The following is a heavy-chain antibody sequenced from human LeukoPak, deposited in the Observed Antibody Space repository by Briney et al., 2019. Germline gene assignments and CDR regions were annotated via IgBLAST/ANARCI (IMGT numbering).Heavy chain of an antibody. V-gene: IGHV1-2*02. CDR2: INPNSGGT. J-gene: IGHJ4*02. Sequence: GASVKVSCKASGYTFTGYYMHWVRQAPGQGLELMGWINPNSGGTNYAQKFQGRVTMTRDTSISTAYMELSRLRSDDTVVYYCARDVDSSGYYSSGVGYWGQGTLVTVSS. CDR1: GYTFTGYY. CDR3: ARDVDSSGYYSSGVGY. D-gene: IGHD3-22*01.